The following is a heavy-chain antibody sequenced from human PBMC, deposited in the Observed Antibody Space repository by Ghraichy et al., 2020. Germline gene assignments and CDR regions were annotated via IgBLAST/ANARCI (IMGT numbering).Heavy chain of an antibody. CDR3: ARQALGVYYYALDV. CDR2: IYYSGST. J-gene: IGHJ6*02. V-gene: IGHV4-39*01. CDR1: GGSISSSNYY. D-gene: IGHD3-16*01. Sequence: SHTLSLTCTVSGGSISSSNYYWGWIRQTPGKGLEWIGSIYYSGSTYYNPSLKSRVTISVERSNNQFSLKLSSVTAADTAVYYCARQALGVYYYALDVWGQGTTVTVSS.